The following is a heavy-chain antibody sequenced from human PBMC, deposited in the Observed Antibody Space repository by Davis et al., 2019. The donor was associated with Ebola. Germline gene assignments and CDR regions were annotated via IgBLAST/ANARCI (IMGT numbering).Heavy chain of an antibody. V-gene: IGHV4-4*02. J-gene: IGHJ6*02. D-gene: IGHD6-13*01. CDR2: IYHSGST. CDR3: ARDLMWVGSAAGSYYYYGMDV. CDR1: GGSISSSNW. Sequence: MPSETLSLTCAVSGGSISSSNWWSWVRQPPGKGLEWIGEIYHSGSTNYNPSLKSRVTISVDKSKNQFSLKLSSVTAADTAVYYCARDLMWVGSAAGSYYYYGMDVWGQGTTVTVSS.